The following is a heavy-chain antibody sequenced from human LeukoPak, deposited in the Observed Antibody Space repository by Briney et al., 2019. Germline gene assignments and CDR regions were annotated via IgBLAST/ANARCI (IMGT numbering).Heavy chain of an antibody. CDR1: GFTFSSYS. Sequence: GRSLRLSCAASGFTFSSYSMNWVRQAPGKGLEWVSSISSSSSYIYYADSVKGRSTISRDNAKNSLYLQMNSLRAEDTAVYYCARDGSGYSYGPTDYYFDYWGQGTLVTVSS. V-gene: IGHV3-21*01. D-gene: IGHD5-18*01. CDR2: ISSSSSYI. CDR3: ARDGSGYSYGPTDYYFDY. J-gene: IGHJ4*02.